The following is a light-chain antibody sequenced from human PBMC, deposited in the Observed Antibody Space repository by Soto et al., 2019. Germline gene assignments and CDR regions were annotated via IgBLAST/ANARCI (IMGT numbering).Light chain of an antibody. Sequence: EIVLTQSPATLSLSPGERATLSCRASQSVSSYLAWYQQKPGQAPRLLIYDASNRATGIPARFSGSGSGTDFTLTISSLELEDFAVYYSQQRSIFITFGQGTRLEI. V-gene: IGKV3-11*01. CDR1: QSVSSY. J-gene: IGKJ5*01. CDR2: DAS. CDR3: QQRSIFIT.